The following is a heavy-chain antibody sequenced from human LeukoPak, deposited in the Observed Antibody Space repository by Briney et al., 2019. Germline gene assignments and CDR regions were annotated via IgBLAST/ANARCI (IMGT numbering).Heavy chain of an antibody. CDR3: ARQGPFRYFDWLIHYYFDY. CDR2: ISAYNGNT. D-gene: IGHD3-9*01. V-gene: IGHV1-18*01. CDR1: GYTFTSYG. J-gene: IGHJ4*02. Sequence: ASVKVSCKASGYTFTSYGISWVRQAPGQGLEWMGWISAYNGNTNYAQKLQGRVTMTTDTSTSTAYMELRSLRSDDTAVYYCARQGPFRYFDWLIHYYFDYWGQGTLVTVSS.